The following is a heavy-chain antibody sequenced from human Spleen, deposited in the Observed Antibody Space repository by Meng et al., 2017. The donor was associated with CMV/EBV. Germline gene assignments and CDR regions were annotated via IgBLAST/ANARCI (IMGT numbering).Heavy chain of an antibody. J-gene: IGHJ4*02. V-gene: IGHV3-74*01. CDR1: GFTFSTYW. CDR3: TRGDISGYRDFDF. CDR2: INSDGSST. D-gene: IGHD3-22*01. Sequence: ASGFTFSTYWMHWVRQVPGKGLVWVSRINSDGSSTTYADSVKGRFTFSRDNAKNTLYLQMNSLRAEDSAIYYCTRGDISGYRDFDFWGQGTLVTVSS.